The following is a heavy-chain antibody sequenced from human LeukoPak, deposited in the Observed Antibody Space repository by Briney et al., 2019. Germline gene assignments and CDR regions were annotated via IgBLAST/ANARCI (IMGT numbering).Heavy chain of an antibody. Sequence: GGSLRLSCSASGFTFSSYAMHWVRQAPGKGLEYVSAISGSGGATYYADSVKGRFTISRDNSKNTLYLQMSSLRPEDTAVYYCVSLPRTTVTTSGGYWGQGTLVIASS. J-gene: IGHJ4*02. CDR2: ISGSGGAT. D-gene: IGHD4-17*01. CDR1: GFTFSSYA. V-gene: IGHV3-64D*06. CDR3: VSLPRTTVTTSGGY.